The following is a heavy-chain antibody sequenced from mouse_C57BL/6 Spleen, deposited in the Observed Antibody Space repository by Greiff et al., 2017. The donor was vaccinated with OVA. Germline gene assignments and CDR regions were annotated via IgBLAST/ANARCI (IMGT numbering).Heavy chain of an antibody. CDR2: ISSGSSTI. J-gene: IGHJ1*03. CDR1: GFTFSDYG. CDR3: ARERDYGDWYFDV. D-gene: IGHD2-4*01. V-gene: IGHV5-17*01. Sequence: EVHLVESGGGLVKPGGSLKLSCAASGFTFSDYGMHWVRQAPEKGLEWVAYISSGSSTIYYADTVKGRFTISRDNAKNTLFLQMTSRRSEDTAMDYCARERDYGDWYFDVWGTGTTVTVSS.